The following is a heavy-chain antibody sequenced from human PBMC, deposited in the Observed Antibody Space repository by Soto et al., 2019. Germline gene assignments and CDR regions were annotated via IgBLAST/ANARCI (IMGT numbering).Heavy chain of an antibody. V-gene: IGHV1-69*12. CDR3: ASPTKPLYYYYGMDV. D-gene: IGHD1-1*01. CDR2: IIPIFGTA. Sequence: QVPLVQSGAEVKKPGSSVKVSCKASGGTFSSYAISWVRQAPGQGLEWMGGIIPIFGTANYAQKFQGRVTITADESTSTAYMELSSLRYEDTAVYYCASPTKPLYYYYGMDVWGQGTTVTVSS. CDR1: GGTFSSYA. J-gene: IGHJ6*02.